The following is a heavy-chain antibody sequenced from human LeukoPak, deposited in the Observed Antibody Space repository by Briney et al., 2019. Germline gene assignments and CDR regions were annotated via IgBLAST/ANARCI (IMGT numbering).Heavy chain of an antibody. Sequence: GASVKVSCKTSGYPFVAYYIHWVRQAPGQGLEWMARINPNGAVTKIAQKFQGRITVSRDTSITTAYMELSGLISDDTALYYCARDRYYDSSGTNPGERALEIWGQGTMITVSS. CDR2: INPNGAVT. V-gene: IGHV1-2*02. D-gene: IGHD3-22*01. J-gene: IGHJ3*02. CDR1: GYPFVAYY. CDR3: ARDRYYDSSGTNPGERALEI.